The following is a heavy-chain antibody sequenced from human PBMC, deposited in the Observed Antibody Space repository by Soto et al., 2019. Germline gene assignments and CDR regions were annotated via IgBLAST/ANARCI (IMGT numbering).Heavy chain of an antibody. CDR1: GFTFSNYA. Sequence: GSLRLSCAASGFTFSNYAMSWVRQAPGKGLEWVSTITDSGRSTYYADSVKGRFTISRDNSKTALYLQMNSLRAEDTAVYYCAKGPYTGVGWYFDLWGRGTLVTVSS. J-gene: IGHJ2*01. D-gene: IGHD4-4*01. V-gene: IGHV3-23*01. CDR3: AKGPYTGVGWYFDL. CDR2: ITDSGRST.